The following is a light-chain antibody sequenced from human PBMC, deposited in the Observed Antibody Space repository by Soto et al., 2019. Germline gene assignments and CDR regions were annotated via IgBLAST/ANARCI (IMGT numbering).Light chain of an antibody. CDR3: QQFNTSPLT. J-gene: IGKJ4*01. Sequence: DIQLTQSPSFLSASVGDRVTITCRASQGITNSVAWYQQKPGEAPKLLISGTSTLQSGVPSRFSGSGSGTDFTLTISSLQPEEFATYYCQQFNTSPLTFGGGTKVEIK. CDR1: QGITNS. CDR2: GTS. V-gene: IGKV1-9*01.